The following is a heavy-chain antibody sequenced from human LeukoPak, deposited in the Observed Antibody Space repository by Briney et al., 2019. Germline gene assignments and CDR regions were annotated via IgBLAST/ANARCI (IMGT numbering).Heavy chain of an antibody. CDR2: IIPIFGTA. V-gene: IGHV1-69*13. D-gene: IGHD6-13*01. CDR3: ARGRVAAAETRGFDY. CDR1: GGTFSSYA. Sequence: SVKVSGKASGGTFSSYALSWVRQAPGQGLEWMGGIIPIFGTANYAQKFQGRVTITADESTSTAYMELSSLRSEDTAVYYCARGRVAAAETRGFDYWGQGTLVTVSS. J-gene: IGHJ4*02.